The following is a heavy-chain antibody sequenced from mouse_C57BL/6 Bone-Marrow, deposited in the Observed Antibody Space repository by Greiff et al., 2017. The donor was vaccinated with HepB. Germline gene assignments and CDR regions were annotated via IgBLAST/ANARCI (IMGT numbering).Heavy chain of an antibody. CDR1: GYTFTSYW. CDR2: IHPNSGST. CDR3: ARGQLLPVFAY. V-gene: IGHV1-64*01. D-gene: IGHD1-1*01. Sequence: QVQLKQPGAELVKPGASVKLSCKASGYTFTSYWMHWVKQRPGQGLEWIGMIHPNSGSTNYNEKFKSKATLTVDKSSSTAYMQLSSLTSEDSAVYYCARGQLLPVFAYWGQGTLVTVSA. J-gene: IGHJ3*01.